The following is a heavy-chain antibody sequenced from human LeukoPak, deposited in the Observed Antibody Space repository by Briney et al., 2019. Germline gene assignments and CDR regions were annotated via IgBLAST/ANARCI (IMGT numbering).Heavy chain of an antibody. Sequence: SGTLSLTCTVSGYSISSGYYCTWIRQPPGKGLEWIGSVHHTGKAYYNPSLNSRVTISVDTSQIQFSLKLASVTAADTALYYCARGRLDGSYYFDYWGQGALVTVSS. J-gene: IGHJ4*02. CDR3: ARGRLDGSYYFDY. D-gene: IGHD2-15*01. CDR2: VHHTGKA. V-gene: IGHV4-38-2*02. CDR1: GYSISSGYY.